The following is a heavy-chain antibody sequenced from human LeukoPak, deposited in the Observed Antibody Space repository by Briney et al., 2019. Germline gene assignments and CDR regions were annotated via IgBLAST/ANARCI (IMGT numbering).Heavy chain of an antibody. CDR1: GYTFTNYD. Sequence: ATVKVSCKASGYTFTNYDITWVRQAPGQGLEWMGWISAHNGNTNYAQKLQGRVTMTTDTSTSTAFMELRSLTSDDTAVYYCARVSRDTADSYYYYGMDVWGHGTTVTVSS. D-gene: IGHD5-18*01. CDR3: ARVSRDTADSYYYYGMDV. J-gene: IGHJ6*02. CDR2: ISAHNGNT. V-gene: IGHV1-18*01.